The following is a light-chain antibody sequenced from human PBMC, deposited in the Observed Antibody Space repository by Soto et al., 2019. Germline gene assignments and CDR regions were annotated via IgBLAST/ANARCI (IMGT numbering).Light chain of an antibody. V-gene: IGLV1-47*01. J-gene: IGLJ2*01. CDR1: SSNIGSNY. CDR2: RAS. CDR3: AAWDDTLNGLV. Sequence: QAVVTQPPSASGTPGQRVTISCSGSSSNIGSNYVYWYQQVPGTAPRLLMYRASQRPSGVPDRFSGPKSGTSASLAISGLRSEDEADYYCAAWDDTLNGLVFGGGTQLTVL.